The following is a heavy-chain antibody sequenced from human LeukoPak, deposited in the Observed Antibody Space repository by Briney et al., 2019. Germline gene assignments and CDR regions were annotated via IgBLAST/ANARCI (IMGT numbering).Heavy chain of an antibody. V-gene: IGHV3-74*01. CDR2: VDPDGTDS. CDR1: GFTFSGFW. Sequence: GGSLRLSCAASGFTFSGFWMHWVRQAPGKGLVWVSRVDPDGTDSTYADSVKGRFTISKDNAKNTLYLQMNSLRAEDTAVYYCARLNSGGGKLYYDFWSGYYDYYYYYYMDVWGKGTTVTVSS. CDR3: ARLNSGGGKLYYDFWSGYYDYYYYYYMDV. D-gene: IGHD3-3*01. J-gene: IGHJ6*03.